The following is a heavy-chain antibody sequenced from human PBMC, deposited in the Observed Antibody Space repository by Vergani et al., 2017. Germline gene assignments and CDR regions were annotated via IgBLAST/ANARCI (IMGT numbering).Heavy chain of an antibody. CDR1: GFTFNQYG. Sequence: QVQLVESGGGVVQRVRSLRLSCAASGFTFNQYGMHWVRQAPGKGREGVAVTWYDGNNKQYADSVKGRFTISRDNSKSTMYLQMNSLRDEDTGVYYCARDLRLLCNRFDPWGQGTLVTVSS. CDR2: TWYDGNNK. J-gene: IGHJ5*02. D-gene: IGHD3-10*02. CDR3: ARDLRLLCNRFDP. V-gene: IGHV3-33*01.